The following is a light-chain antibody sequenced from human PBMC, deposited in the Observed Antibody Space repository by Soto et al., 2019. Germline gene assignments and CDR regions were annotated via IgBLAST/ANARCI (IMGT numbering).Light chain of an antibody. J-gene: IGKJ1*01. CDR2: DAS. CDR1: QSISSW. V-gene: IGKV1-5*01. Sequence: DIQMTQSPSTLSASVGDRVTITCRAGQSISSWLAWYQQKPGKAPKRLIYDASSLESGVPSRFSGSGSGTEFTLTISSLQPDDFATYYCQQYHRYSRTFGQGTKAEIK. CDR3: QQYHRYSRT.